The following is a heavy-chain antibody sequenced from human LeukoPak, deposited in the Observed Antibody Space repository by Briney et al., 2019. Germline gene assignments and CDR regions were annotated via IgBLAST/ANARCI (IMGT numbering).Heavy chain of an antibody. J-gene: IGHJ3*02. Sequence: GGSLRLSCAASGFTFSSYWMHWVRQAPGKGLVWVSRINSDGSSTSYADSVKGRFTISRDNVRKSLNLQMNSLTTEDTAFYFCARDSAWRGNWYAFDIWGQGTMVTVSS. CDR2: INSDGSST. D-gene: IGHD1-1*01. V-gene: IGHV3-74*01. CDR3: ARDSAWRGNWYAFDI. CDR1: GFTFSSYW.